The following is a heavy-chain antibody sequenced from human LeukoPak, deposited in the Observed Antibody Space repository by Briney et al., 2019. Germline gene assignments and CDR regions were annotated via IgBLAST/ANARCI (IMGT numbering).Heavy chain of an antibody. V-gene: IGHV1-2*02. D-gene: IGHD3-22*01. CDR1: GYTFTGYY. Sequence: PVASVKVSCMASGYTFTGYYMHWVRPAPELRLEWMGWIYHYSGGTNYAQKLQGRVTMTPDTSISTAYMEMSRPRSDDTAVYYCARVGSSGYFQNRYFSDWGQAPLATASS. CDR3: ARVGSSGYFQNRYFSD. CDR2: IYHYSGGT. J-gene: IGHJ4*02.